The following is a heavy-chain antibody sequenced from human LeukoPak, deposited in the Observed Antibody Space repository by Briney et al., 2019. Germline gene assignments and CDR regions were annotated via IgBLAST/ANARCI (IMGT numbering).Heavy chain of an antibody. V-gene: IGHV1-46*01. D-gene: IGHD3-3*01. Sequence: GASVKVSCKASGYIFTNYYMNWVRQAPGQGLEWMGIINPSGGGTSYAQKFQGRVTMTRDKSTSTAYMELSSLRSEDTAVYYCARGGTIFGVVISRGATFDYWGQGTLVTVSS. CDR2: INPSGGGT. CDR3: ARGGTIFGVVISRGATFDY. J-gene: IGHJ4*02. CDR1: GYIFTNYY.